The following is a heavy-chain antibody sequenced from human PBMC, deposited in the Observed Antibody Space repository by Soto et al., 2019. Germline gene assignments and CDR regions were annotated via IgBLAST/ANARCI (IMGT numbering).Heavy chain of an antibody. D-gene: IGHD3-10*01. V-gene: IGHV3-9*01. CDR1: GFTFDDYA. J-gene: IGHJ6*03. CDR3: AKDYYGSGSCYPPYYYYYYMAV. CDR2: ISWNSGSI. Sequence: GGSLRLSCAASGFTFDDYAMHWVRQAPGKGLEWVPGISWNSGSIGYADSVKGRFTISRDNAKNSLYLQMNSLRAEDTALYYCAKDYYGSGSCYPPYYYYYYMAVWGKGTTVTVSS.